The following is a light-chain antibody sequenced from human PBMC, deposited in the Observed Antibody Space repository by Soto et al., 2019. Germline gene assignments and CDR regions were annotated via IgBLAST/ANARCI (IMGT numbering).Light chain of an antibody. J-gene: IGKJ5*01. V-gene: IGKV1-33*01. CDR1: QDITNY. Sequence: DIQMTQSPSSLSASVGDRVTIICQASQDITNYLNWYQQKPGKAPKLLIHDSSNLETGAPSRFSGSGSWTYFSFTISSLQPEYIATYYCQQFDTRPLTFGQGTRLEI. CDR2: DSS. CDR3: QQFDTRPLT.